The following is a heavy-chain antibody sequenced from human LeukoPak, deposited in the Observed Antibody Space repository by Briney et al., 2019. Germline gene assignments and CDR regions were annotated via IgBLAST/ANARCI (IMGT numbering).Heavy chain of an antibody. V-gene: IGHV3-23*01. CDR3: ANFIAASATGFQH. CDR1: GITLSSYD. D-gene: IGHD6-6*01. J-gene: IGHJ1*01. CDR2: IRGSGGT. Sequence: SGGSLRLSCAASGITLSSYDMTWVRQAPGKGLEWVSDIRGSGGTYYADSVKGRFTLSRDNAKNTLYLQMSSLRAEDTAVYYCANFIAASATGFQHWGQGTLVTVSS.